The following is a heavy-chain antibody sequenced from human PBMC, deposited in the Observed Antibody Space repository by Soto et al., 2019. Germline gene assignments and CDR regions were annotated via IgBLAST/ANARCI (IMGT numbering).Heavy chain of an antibody. J-gene: IGHJ4*02. Sequence: QVQLVQSGAEVKKPGASVKVSCKASGYTFTGYYMHWVRQAPGQGLECMGWINPNSGGTNYAQKFQGWVTMTRDTSISTAYMELSRLRSDDTSVYYCASGGLILRYFDWSSKSGFDYWGQGTLVTVSS. CDR1: GYTFTGYY. CDR2: INPNSGGT. D-gene: IGHD3-9*01. CDR3: ASGGLILRYFDWSSKSGFDY. V-gene: IGHV1-2*04.